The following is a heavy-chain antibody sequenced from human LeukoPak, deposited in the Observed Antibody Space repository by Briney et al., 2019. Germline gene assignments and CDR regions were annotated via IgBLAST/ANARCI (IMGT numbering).Heavy chain of an antibody. J-gene: IGHJ1*01. CDR3: AKDLTSIAARPPANLEYFQH. CDR2: IRYDGSNK. D-gene: IGHD6-6*01. Sequence: GGSLRLSCAASGFTFSSYWMSWVRQAPGKGLEWVAFIRYDGSNKYYADSVKGRFTISRDNSKNTLYLQMNSLRAEDTAVYYCAKDLTSIAARPPANLEYFQHWGQGTLVTVSS. V-gene: IGHV3-30*02. CDR1: GFTFSSYW.